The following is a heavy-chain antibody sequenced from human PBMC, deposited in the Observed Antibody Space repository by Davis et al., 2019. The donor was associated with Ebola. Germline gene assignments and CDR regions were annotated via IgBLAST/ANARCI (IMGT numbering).Heavy chain of an antibody. V-gene: IGHV3-30-3*01. J-gene: IGHJ4*02. CDR3: ARALSSWRDY. D-gene: IGHD2-2*01. Sequence: GESLKISCAASGFTFSSYAMHWVRQAPGKGLEWVAVISYDGSNKYYADSVKGRFTISRDNSKNTLYLQMNSLRAEDTAVYYCARALSSWRDYWGKGTLVTVSS. CDR1: GFTFSSYA. CDR2: ISYDGSNK.